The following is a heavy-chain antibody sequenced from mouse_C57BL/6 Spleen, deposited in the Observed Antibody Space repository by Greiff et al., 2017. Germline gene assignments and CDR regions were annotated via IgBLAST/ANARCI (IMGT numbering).Heavy chain of an antibody. CDR3: ARSSDGYYEVAY. CDR2: IYPGDGDT. D-gene: IGHD2-3*01. CDR1: GYAFSSSW. Sequence: VQLVESGPELVKPGASVKISCKASGYAFSSSWMNWVKQRPGKGLEWIGRIYPGDGDTNYNGKFKGKATLTADKSSSTAYMQLSSLTSEDSAVYFCARSSDGYYEVAYWGQGTLVTVSA. V-gene: IGHV1-82*01. J-gene: IGHJ3*01.